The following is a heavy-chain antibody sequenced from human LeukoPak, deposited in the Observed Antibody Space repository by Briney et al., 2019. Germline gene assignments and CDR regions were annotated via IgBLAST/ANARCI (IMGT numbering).Heavy chain of an antibody. CDR3: SKKVYHKMEV. CDR2: ITTSSTYT. V-gene: IGHV3-21*04. Sequence: PGGSLRLSCAASGFTFSSYNMNWVRQAPGKGLEWVSSITTSSTYTYYADSVKGRFTISRDNSKNTLYLQMNSLSAEDTAVYYCSKKVYHKMEVWGKGTTVTVPS. CDR1: GFTFSSYN. J-gene: IGHJ6*04. D-gene: IGHD2-2*02.